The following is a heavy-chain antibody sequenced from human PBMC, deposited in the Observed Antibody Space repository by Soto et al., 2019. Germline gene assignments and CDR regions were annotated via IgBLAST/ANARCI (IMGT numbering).Heavy chain of an antibody. CDR1: GGTFSSYA. V-gene: IGHV1-69*01. J-gene: IGHJ5*02. CDR3: ARTRVVPAVTGSNWFDP. D-gene: IGHD2-2*01. CDR2: ISPIFGTA. Sequence: QVQLVQSGAEVKKPGSSVKVSCKASGGTFSSYAISWVRQAPGQGLEWMGGISPIFGTANYAQKFQGRVTIPADESTSTAYMELSSLRAEDTAVYYCARTRVVPAVTGSNWFDPWGQVTLVTVSS.